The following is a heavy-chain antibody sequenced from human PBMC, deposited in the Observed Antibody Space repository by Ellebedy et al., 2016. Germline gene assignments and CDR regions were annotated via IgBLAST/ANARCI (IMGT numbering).Heavy chain of an antibody. CDR1: GFAFRNFF. D-gene: IGHD6-19*01. J-gene: IGHJ4*02. Sequence: GESLKISXVASGFAFRNFFMTWVRQAPGGGLEWVSTISGGGDITVSADSVKGRFTISRDNSRNTLYLQMNSLRTDDTAVYFCARNGAVADFDYWGQGTLVTVSS. CDR3: ARNGAVADFDY. CDR2: ISGGGDIT. V-gene: IGHV3-23*01.